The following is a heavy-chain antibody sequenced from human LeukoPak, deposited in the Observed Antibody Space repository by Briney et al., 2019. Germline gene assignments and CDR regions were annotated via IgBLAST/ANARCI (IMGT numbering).Heavy chain of an antibody. CDR2: IHYSGTT. Sequence: PSETLSLTCTVSGGSISGYYWSWIRQPPGKGLEWIGYIHYSGTTNYNPSLKSRVTISEDTSKTQFSLRLSSVAAADTAVYYCARASPSSGSYYLFDYWGQGTLVTVSS. CDR1: GGSISGYY. D-gene: IGHD1-26*01. CDR3: ARASPSSGSYYLFDY. V-gene: IGHV4-59*01. J-gene: IGHJ4*02.